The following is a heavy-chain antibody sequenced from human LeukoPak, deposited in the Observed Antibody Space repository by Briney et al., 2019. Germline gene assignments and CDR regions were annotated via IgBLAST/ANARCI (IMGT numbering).Heavy chain of an antibody. D-gene: IGHD5-24*01. CDR1: GGPISRHY. Sequence: PSETLSLTCTVSGGPISRHYWSWIRQPPGKGLEWIGYIYSSGSTSYNPSSQSRVTISEDLSKNQFSLRVSSVTTADTALYFCARQTPWHESHFFDYWGQGALVTVSS. CDR3: ARQTPWHESHFFDY. J-gene: IGHJ4*02. V-gene: IGHV4-4*09. CDR2: IYSSGST.